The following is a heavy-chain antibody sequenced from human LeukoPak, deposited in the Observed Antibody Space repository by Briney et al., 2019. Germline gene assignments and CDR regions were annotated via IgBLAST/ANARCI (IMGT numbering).Heavy chain of an antibody. CDR3: ARDRGDSSSLNWFDP. CDR1: GGTFSSYA. V-gene: IGHV1-46*01. J-gene: IGHJ5*02. Sequence: GASVKVSCKASGGTFSSYAISWVRQAPGQGLEWMGIINPSGGSTSYAQKFQGRVTMTRDTSTSTVYMELSSLRSEDTAVYYCARDRGDSSSLNWFDPWGQGTLVTVSS. CDR2: INPSGGST. D-gene: IGHD6-13*01.